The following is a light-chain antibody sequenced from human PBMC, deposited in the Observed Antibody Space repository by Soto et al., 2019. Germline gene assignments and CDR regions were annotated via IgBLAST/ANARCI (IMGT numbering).Light chain of an antibody. CDR2: GAF. CDR1: QSVSSSY. V-gene: IGKV3-15*01. CDR3: QQYNDWPLT. Sequence: EIVLTQSPRTLSLSPGERATLSCRASQSVSSSYLAWYQQKPGQAPRLLIYGAFTRATGIPARFSGTGSGTEFTLTISSLQSEDFALYYCQQYNDWPLTFGQGTKVDI. J-gene: IGKJ1*01.